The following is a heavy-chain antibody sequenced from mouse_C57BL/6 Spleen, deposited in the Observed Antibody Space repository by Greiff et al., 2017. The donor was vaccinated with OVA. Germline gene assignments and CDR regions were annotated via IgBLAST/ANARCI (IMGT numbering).Heavy chain of an antibody. J-gene: IGHJ1*03. Sequence: DVKLQESGPGLVKPSQSLSLTCSVTGYSITSGYYWNWIRQFPGNKLEWMGYISYDGSNNYNPSLKNRISITRDTSKNQFFLKLNSVTTEDTATYYCAREKGYDGYYVGYFDVWGTGTTVTVSS. CDR1: GYSITSGYY. CDR2: ISYDGSN. V-gene: IGHV3-6*01. CDR3: AREKGYDGYYVGYFDV. D-gene: IGHD2-3*01.